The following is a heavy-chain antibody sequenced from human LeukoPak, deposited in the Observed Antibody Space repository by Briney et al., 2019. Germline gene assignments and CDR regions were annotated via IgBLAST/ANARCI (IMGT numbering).Heavy chain of an antibody. CDR2: INPNSGGT. J-gene: IGHJ5*02. D-gene: IGHD5-18*01. CDR3: ARDLVPAMVIGNWFDP. Sequence: GASVKVSCKASGYTFTGYYMHWVRQAPGQGLEWMGWINPNSGGTNYAQKFQGRVTMTRDTSISTAYMELSRLRSDDTAVYYCARDLVPAMVIGNWFDPWGQGTLVTVSS. V-gene: IGHV1-2*02. CDR1: GYTFTGYY.